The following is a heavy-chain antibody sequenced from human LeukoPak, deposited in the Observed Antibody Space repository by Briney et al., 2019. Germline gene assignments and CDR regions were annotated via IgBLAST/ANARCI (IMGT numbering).Heavy chain of an antibody. CDR3: ARDCSGSSCYWIH. D-gene: IGHD2-15*01. V-gene: IGHV1-18*01. CDR1: GYTFSSYG. CDR2: ISAYNGNT. J-gene: IGHJ4*02. Sequence: ASVKVSCKASGYTFSSYGISWVRQAPRKGLEWLGYISAYNGNTNYAQEVQGRITMTTDTSTSTACVEMRSLRSDDTAVYYCARDCSGSSCYWIHWGQGTLVTVSS.